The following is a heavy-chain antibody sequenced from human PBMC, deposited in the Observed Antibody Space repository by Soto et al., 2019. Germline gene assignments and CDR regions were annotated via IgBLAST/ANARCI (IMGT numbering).Heavy chain of an antibody. CDR1: GFTFSSYW. CDR3: ARWGYFDWLHYGMDV. V-gene: IGHV3-74*01. D-gene: IGHD3-9*01. J-gene: IGHJ6*02. Sequence: GGSLRLSCAASGFTFSSYWMHWVRQAPGKGLVWVSRINSDGSSTSYADSVKGRFTISRDNAKNTLYLQMNSLRAEDTAVYYCARWGYFDWLHYGMDVWGQGTTVTSP. CDR2: INSDGSST.